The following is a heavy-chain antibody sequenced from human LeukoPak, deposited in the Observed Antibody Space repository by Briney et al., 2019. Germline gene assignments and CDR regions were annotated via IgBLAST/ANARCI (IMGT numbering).Heavy chain of an antibody. CDR1: GGSINTYY. V-gene: IGHV4-59*08. D-gene: IGHD2-2*02. CDR2: VYYTGST. J-gene: IGHJ4*02. CDR3: ARHIYADY. Sequence: PETLSLTCTVSGGSINTYYWSWIRQPPGKRLEWIGYVYYTGSTNYNPSLKGRVTISLDTSKNQFSLKLRSVTAADTAVYYCARHIYADYWGQGTLVTVSS.